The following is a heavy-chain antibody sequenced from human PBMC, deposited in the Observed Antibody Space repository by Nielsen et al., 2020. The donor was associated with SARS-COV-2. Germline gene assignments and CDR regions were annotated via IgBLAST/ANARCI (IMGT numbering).Heavy chain of an antibody. CDR2: ISSSGSYT. D-gene: IGHD6-19*01. CDR1: GISLSSVA. J-gene: IGHJ4*02. Sequence: GESLKISCVASGISLSSVAMHWVRQAPGKGLEWVSYISSSGSYTNYADSVKGRFTISRDNAKNSLYLQMNSLRAEDTAVYYCARDFSSSGHDFWGQGTLVTVSS. V-gene: IGHV3-11*05. CDR3: ARDFSSSGHDF.